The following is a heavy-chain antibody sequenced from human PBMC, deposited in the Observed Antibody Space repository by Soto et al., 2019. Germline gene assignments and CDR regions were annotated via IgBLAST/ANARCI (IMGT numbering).Heavy chain of an antibody. Sequence: QVQLVQSGSEVKMPGSSVKVSCNTSGGTFSRHAINCVRQAPGPGLEWMGGIIPMFGTTNYAQKFKGRVNISEDESTSTAYMALSSLRSEDAAVYYCARAAIHGSRWYFWFDPWGHVDLVTVSS. D-gene: IGHD6-13*01. CDR1: GGTFSRHA. CDR3: ARAAIHGSRWYFWFDP. V-gene: IGHV1-69*01. CDR2: IIPMFGTT. J-gene: IGHJ5*02.